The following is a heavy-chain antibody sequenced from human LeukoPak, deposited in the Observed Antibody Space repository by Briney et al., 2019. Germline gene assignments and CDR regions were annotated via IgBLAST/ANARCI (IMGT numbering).Heavy chain of an antibody. CDR2: IIPIFGTA. D-gene: IGHD3-10*01. Sequence: GASVKVSCKAPGGTFSSYAISWVRQAPGQGLEWMGGIIPIFGTANYAQKFQGRVTITADESTSTAYMELSSLRSEDTAVYYCAATIQDYYGSGSSDYWGQGTLVTVSS. CDR3: AATIQDYYGSGSSDY. J-gene: IGHJ4*02. V-gene: IGHV1-69*01. CDR1: GGTFSSYA.